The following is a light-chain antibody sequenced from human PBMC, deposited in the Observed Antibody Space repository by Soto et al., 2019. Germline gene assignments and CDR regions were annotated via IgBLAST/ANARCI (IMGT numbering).Light chain of an antibody. V-gene: IGKV3-20*01. CDR2: GAS. Sequence: EIVLTQFPDTLSLSPGERATLSCRASQSVSSGDLAWYQQKPGQAPRLLIYGASSGATGIPDRFSGSTSGTDFTLTITSLEPEDFAVYYCQQYDSSPPWTFGQGTKVEIK. CDR1: QSVSSGD. CDR3: QQYDSSPPWT. J-gene: IGKJ1*01.